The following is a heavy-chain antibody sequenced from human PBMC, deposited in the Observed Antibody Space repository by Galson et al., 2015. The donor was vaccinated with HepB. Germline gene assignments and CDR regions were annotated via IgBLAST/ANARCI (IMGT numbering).Heavy chain of an antibody. CDR2: INTDNGDT. J-gene: IGHJ4*02. D-gene: IGHD6-13*01. V-gene: IGHV1-3*04. Sequence: SVKVSCKASGYTFISFSIHWVRQAPGHSLEWMGWINTDNGDTKYSQSLQGRVTITRDTSASTTYMQLTSLRSEDTSVYYRARDPSSAWPYYFDNWGQGTLVTVSS. CDR1: GYTFISFS. CDR3: ARDPSSAWPYYFDN.